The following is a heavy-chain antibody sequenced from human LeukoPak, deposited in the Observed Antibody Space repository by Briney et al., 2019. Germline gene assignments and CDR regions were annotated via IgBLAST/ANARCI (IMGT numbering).Heavy chain of an antibody. V-gene: IGHV4-39*01. CDR2: IYYSGST. CDR3: ARLPRDGYNYYY. CDR1: GDSISSSSYY. J-gene: IGHJ4*02. Sequence: SETLSLTCTVSGDSISSSSYYWGWIRQPPGKGLEWIGSIYYSGSTYYNPSLKSRVTIPVDTSKNQFSLKLSSVTAADTAVYYCARLPRDGYNYYYWGQGTLVTVSS. D-gene: IGHD5-24*01.